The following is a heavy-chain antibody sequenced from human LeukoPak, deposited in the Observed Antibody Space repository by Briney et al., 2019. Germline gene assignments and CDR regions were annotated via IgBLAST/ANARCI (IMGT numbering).Heavy chain of an antibody. CDR2: IYSGGTT. D-gene: IGHD6-19*01. J-gene: IGHJ4*02. Sequence: GGSLRLSCAASGVSVSSKYRSWVRQPAGKGLEWVSVIYSGGTTFYADSLKGRFTISRDNSKNQLYLKMNTLTPDDTAVYYCTKLKGWYGDGYFDYWGPGILVTVSS. CDR1: GVSVSSKY. V-gene: IGHV3-53*01. CDR3: TKLKGWYGDGYFDY.